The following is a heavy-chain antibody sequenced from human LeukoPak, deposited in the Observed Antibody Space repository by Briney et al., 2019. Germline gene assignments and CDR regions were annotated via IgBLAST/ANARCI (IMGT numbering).Heavy chain of an antibody. D-gene: IGHD1-26*01. CDR1: GGSINSSSYY. J-gene: IGHJ6*03. V-gene: IGHV4-39*01. Sequence: SETLSLTCTVSGGSINSSSYYWGWIRQPPGKGLEWIGSIYYSGSTYYNPSLKSRVTISVDTSKNQFSLKLSSVTAADTAVYYCASGVGAPYYYYYYMDVWGKGTTVTISS. CDR3: ASGVGAPYYYYYYMDV. CDR2: IYYSGST.